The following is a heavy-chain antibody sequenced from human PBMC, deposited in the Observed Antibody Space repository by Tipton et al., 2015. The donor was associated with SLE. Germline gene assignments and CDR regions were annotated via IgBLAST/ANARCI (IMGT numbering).Heavy chain of an antibody. CDR3: ARHHCTNGACPFDY. V-gene: IGHV4-59*08. J-gene: IGHJ4*02. CDR2: IYYSGST. Sequence: LRLSCTVSGGSIISYYWSWIRQPPGKGLEWIGHIYYSGSTNTNPSLESRVTISLDTSKNQFSLKLTSVTAADTAVYYCARHHCTNGACPFDYWGQGTLVTVSS. CDR1: GGSIISYY. D-gene: IGHD2-8*01.